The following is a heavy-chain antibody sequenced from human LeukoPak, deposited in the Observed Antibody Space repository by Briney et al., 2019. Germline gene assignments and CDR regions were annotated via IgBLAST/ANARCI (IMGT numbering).Heavy chain of an antibody. CDR1: GFTFSSYA. CDR3: AKDSLLWFGETDY. Sequence: PGGSLRLSCAASGFTFSSYAMSWVRQAPGKGLEWVSAISGSGGSTYYADSVRGRFTISRDNSKNTLYLQMNSLRAEDTAVYYCAKDSLLWFGETDYWGQGTLVTVSS. CDR2: ISGSGGST. D-gene: IGHD3-10*01. J-gene: IGHJ4*02. V-gene: IGHV3-23*01.